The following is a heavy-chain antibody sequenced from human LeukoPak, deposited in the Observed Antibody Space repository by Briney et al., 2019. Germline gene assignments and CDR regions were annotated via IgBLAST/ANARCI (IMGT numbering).Heavy chain of an antibody. V-gene: IGHV3-30*04. CDR3: ARDLYDFWSGSLPGGY. Sequence: PGGSLRLSCAASGFTFSSYAMHWVRQAPGKGLEWVAVISYDGSNKYYADSVKGRFTISRDNSKNTLYLQMNSLRAEDTAVYYCARDLYDFWSGSLPGGYWGQGTLVTVSS. J-gene: IGHJ4*02. D-gene: IGHD3-3*01. CDR2: ISYDGSNK. CDR1: GFTFSSYA.